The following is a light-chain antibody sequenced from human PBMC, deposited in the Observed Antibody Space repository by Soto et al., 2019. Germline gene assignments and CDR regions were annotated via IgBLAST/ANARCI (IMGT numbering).Light chain of an antibody. Sequence: EILITQSPATLSVVPGGGCTLSLRASQSMTTKLAWYQQKPGQAPRLLIHGTFTRATGTPARFSGSGSGTEFTLTISTLQSEDFAVYFRQQYNNSPSFGQGTRLEIK. CDR3: QQYNNSPS. J-gene: IGKJ5*01. CDR1: QSMTTK. CDR2: GTF. V-gene: IGKV3-15*01.